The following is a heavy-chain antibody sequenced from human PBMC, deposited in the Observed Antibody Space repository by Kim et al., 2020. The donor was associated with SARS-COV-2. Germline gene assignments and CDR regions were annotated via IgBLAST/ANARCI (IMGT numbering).Heavy chain of an antibody. D-gene: IGHD5-18*01. V-gene: IGHV3-21*01. CDR3: ARDLYSYGGYSYYGMDV. J-gene: IGHJ6*02. Sequence: VTGRFTISRANDKNSLYLQMKSLRAEDTAVYYCARDLYSYGGYSYYGMDVWGQGTTVTVSS.